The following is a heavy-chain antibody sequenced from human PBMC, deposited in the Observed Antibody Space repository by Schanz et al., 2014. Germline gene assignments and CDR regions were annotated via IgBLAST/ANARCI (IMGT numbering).Heavy chain of an antibody. CDR2: LSFDSRHI. CDR1: GFSFGSYA. J-gene: IGHJ4*02. V-gene: IGHV3-21*06. Sequence: VQLVESGGGLVKPGGSLRLSCAASGFSFGSYAMNWVRQSPGKGLEWVAFLSFDSRHIYYADSVKGRFTISRDNAKSSFHLQRTSPRADDAAVYYCARDGVAATTDFEYWGQGALVTVSS. CDR3: ARDGVAATTDFEY. D-gene: IGHD1-1*01.